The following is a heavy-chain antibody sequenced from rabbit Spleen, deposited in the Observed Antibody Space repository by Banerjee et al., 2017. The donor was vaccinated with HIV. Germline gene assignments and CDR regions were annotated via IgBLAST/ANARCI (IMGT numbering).Heavy chain of an antibody. J-gene: IGHJ4*01. CDR1: GFSFTSNYY. Sequence: QEQLEESGGDLVKPGASLTLTCTASGFSFTSNYYICWVRQAPGKGLEWIACIYAGSSGSYYASWAKGRFTISKSSSTTVTLQMNSLTAADTATYFCARDLDGIIGWNFGLWGPGTLVTVS. CDR2: IYAGSSGS. V-gene: IGHV1S45*01. D-gene: IGHD1-1*01. CDR3: ARDLDGIIGWNFGL.